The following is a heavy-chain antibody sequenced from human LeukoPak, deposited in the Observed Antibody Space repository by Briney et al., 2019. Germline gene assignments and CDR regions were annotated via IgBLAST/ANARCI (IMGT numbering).Heavy chain of an antibody. CDR2: IDWDDDK. D-gene: IGHD5-18*01. J-gene: IGHJ4*02. Sequence: SGPALVKPTQTLTLTCTFSGFSLSTSGMCVSWIRQPPGKALEWLARIDWDDDKYYSTSLKTRLTISKDMSKNQVVLRMTNMDPVDTATYYCARRRGYSYGSDYWGQGTLVTVSS. V-gene: IGHV2-70*11. CDR1: GFSLSTSGMC. CDR3: ARRRGYSYGSDY.